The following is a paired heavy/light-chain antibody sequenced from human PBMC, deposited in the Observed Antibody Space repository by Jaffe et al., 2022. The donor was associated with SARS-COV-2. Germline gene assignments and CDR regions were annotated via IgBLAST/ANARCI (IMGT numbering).Heavy chain of an antibody. CDR3: VRDEDV. Sequence: QVQLVQSGAEVQKPGASVKVSCKASGDTLTQYKIHWVRQAPGQRLEWVGWIYVGTGETKYSQNFQGRLTITRDTSASTAYLELSSLRSEDTAVYYCVRDEDVWGQGTPVTVSS. CDR1: GDTLTQYK. V-gene: IGHV1-3*01. J-gene: IGHJ6*02. CDR2: IYVGTGET.
Light chain of an antibody. CDR1: QSVSNN. CDR2: GAS. CDR3: QQYDDWPRT. V-gene: IGKV3-15*01. Sequence: EIVMTQSPATLSVSPGERATLSCRASQSVSNNLVWYQQKPGQAPRLLIYGASARATGIPARFSGSGSGTEFTLTISSLQSEDLAVYYCQQYDDWPRTFGQGTKVEIK. J-gene: IGKJ1*01.